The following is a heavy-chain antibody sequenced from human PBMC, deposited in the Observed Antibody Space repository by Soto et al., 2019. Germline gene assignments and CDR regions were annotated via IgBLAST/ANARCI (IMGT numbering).Heavy chain of an antibody. D-gene: IGHD2-15*01. CDR2: IIPIFGTA. J-gene: IGHJ6*02. CDR3: ASSSVADIVVVVAATPYYYYGMDV. V-gene: IGHV1-69*13. CDR1: GGTFSSYA. Sequence: SVKVSCKASGGTFSSYAISWVRQAPGQGLEWMGGIIPIFGTANYAQKFQGRVTITADESTSTAYMELSSLRSEDTAVYYCASSSVADIVVVVAATPYYYYGMDVRAQRTKVTVSS.